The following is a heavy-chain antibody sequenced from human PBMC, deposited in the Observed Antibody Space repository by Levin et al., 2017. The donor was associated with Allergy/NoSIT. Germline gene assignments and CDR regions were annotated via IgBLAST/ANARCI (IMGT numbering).Heavy chain of an antibody. CDR3: AKDPDLTDDY. CDR1: GFTFSSYA. D-gene: IGHD4/OR15-4a*01. V-gene: IGHV3-23*01. J-gene: IGHJ4*02. Sequence: QRGESLKISCAASGFTFSSYAMSWVRQAPGKGLEWVSAISGSGGSTYYADSVKGRFTISRDNSKNTLYLQMNSLRAEDTAVYYCAKDPDLTDDYWGQGTLVTVSS. CDR2: ISGSGGST.